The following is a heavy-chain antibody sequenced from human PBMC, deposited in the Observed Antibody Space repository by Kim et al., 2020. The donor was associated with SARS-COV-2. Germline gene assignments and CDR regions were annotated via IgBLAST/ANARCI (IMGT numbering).Heavy chain of an antibody. V-gene: IGHV7-4-1*02. Sequence: ASVKVSCKASGYTFTSYAMNWVRQAPGQGLEWMGWINTNTGNPTYAQGFTGRFVFSLDTSVSTAYLQISSLKAEDTAVYYCAREVGFIVRYGDYLGYYGMDVWGQGTTVTVSS. CDR3: AREVGFIVRYGDYLGYYGMDV. CDR2: INTNTGNP. CDR1: GYTFTSYA. D-gene: IGHD4-17*01. J-gene: IGHJ6*02.